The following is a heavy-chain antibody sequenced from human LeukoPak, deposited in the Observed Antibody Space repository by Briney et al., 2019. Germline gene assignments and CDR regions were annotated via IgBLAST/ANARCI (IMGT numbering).Heavy chain of an antibody. D-gene: IGHD1-14*01. CDR2: ISSSGSTI. CDR3: AKDGGGNRGAFDI. CDR1: GFTFSDYY. V-gene: IGHV3-11*01. J-gene: IGHJ3*02. Sequence: GGSLRLSCAASGFTFSDYYMSWIRQAPGKGLEWVSYISSSGSTIYYADSVKGRFTISRDNSRNTLYLQMSSLRAEDTAVYYCAKDGGGNRGAFDIWGQGTMVTVSS.